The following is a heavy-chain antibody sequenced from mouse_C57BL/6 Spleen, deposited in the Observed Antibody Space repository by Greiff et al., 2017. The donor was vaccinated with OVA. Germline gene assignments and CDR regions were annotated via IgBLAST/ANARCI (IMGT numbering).Heavy chain of an antibody. D-gene: IGHD2-1*01. CDR2: INPNNGGT. Sequence: VQLQQSGPELVKPGASVKISCKASGYTFTDYYMNWVKQSHGKSLEWIGDINPNNGGTSYNQKFKGKATLTVDKSSSTAYMELRSLTSEDSAVYYCARRGLLSGAMDYWGQGTSVTVSS. V-gene: IGHV1-26*01. J-gene: IGHJ4*01. CDR3: ARRGLLSGAMDY. CDR1: GYTFTDYY.